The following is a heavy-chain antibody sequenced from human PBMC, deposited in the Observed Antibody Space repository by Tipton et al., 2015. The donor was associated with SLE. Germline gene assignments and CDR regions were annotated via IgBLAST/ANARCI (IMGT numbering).Heavy chain of an antibody. V-gene: IGHV4-34*01. D-gene: IGHD1-14*01. CDR2: INHSGSP. CDR1: GGSFSGYY. CDR3: AREASTGACVY. Sequence: TLSLTCAVYGGSFSGYYWSWIRQPPGKGLEWIGEINHSGSPNYNPSLKSRVTISVDTSKNQISLKLSSVTAADTAVYYCAREASTGACVYWGQGILVTVSS. J-gene: IGHJ4*02.